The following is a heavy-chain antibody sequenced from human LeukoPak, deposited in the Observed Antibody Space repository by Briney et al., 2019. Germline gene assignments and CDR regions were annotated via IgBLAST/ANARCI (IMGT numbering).Heavy chain of an antibody. CDR3: ARGAVGHTPYYFEY. D-gene: IGHD1-26*01. CDR1: GGSISSDY. CDR2: FYRGDA. V-gene: IGHV4-4*07. Sequence: SETLSLTCSVSGGSISSDYWSWIRQSPGKGLEWIGRFYRGDAHYNPSLQSRVTVSIDTAKNPVSLRLSSVTAADSAVYSCARGAVGHTPYYFEYWGQGTLVTVSS. J-gene: IGHJ4*02.